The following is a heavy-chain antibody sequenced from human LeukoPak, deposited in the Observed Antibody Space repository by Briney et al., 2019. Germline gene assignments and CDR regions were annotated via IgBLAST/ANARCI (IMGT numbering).Heavy chain of an antibody. Sequence: PGGSLRLSCAASGFTFSSYDMHWVRQATGKGLEWVSAIGTAGDTYYPGSVKGRFTISRENAKNSLYLQMNSLRAGDTAVYYCAREGPYSSGLSGAFDTWGQGTMVTVSS. CDR2: IGTAGDT. J-gene: IGHJ3*02. CDR1: GFTFSSYD. CDR3: AREGPYSSGLSGAFDT. V-gene: IGHV3-13*01. D-gene: IGHD6-19*01.